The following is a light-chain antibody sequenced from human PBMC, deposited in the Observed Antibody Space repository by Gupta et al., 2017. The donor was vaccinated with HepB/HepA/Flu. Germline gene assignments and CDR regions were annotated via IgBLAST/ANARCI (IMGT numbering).Light chain of an antibody. CDR2: NAS. CDR1: QRIDTL. Sequence: DIQMTQSPSTLCASVGDRVTVTCRASQRIDTLLAWYQQKPGKAPKLLIYNASTLESGVPSMFSGSGSGTEFTLTISSLQPDDVATYYCQQYSNLYTFGQGTKLEIK. J-gene: IGKJ2*01. V-gene: IGKV1-5*03. CDR3: QQYSNLYT.